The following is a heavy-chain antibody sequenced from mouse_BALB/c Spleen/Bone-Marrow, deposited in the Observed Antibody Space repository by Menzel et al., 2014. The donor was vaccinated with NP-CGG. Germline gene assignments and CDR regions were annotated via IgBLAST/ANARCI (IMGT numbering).Heavy chain of an antibody. D-gene: IGHD2-14*01. CDR1: GYTFTTYF. CDR2: IYPGNINI. CDR3: ARGDYYRSVMDY. J-gene: IGHJ4*01. V-gene: IGHV1S56*01. Sequence: LVESGPELVKPGAPMRISCKASGYTFTTYFIHWVKQRPGQGLEWIGWIYPGNINIKYNENFKDKVTLTADKSSNTAHLQFSSLTSEDSAVYFCARGDYYRSVMDYWGQGTSVTVSS.